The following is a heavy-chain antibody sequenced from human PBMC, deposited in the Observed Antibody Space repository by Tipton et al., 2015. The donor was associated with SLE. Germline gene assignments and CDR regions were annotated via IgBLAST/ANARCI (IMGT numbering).Heavy chain of an antibody. V-gene: IGHV4-59*08. Sequence: TLSLTCTVSGASLTGDYWSWILQPPGKGLEWCGYVFYTGITTYNSSLMGRVTISIDTSYNQFSLRLTTVTAADTAVYYCARHISAAYAAFY. D-gene: IGHD2-21*01. J-gene: IGHJ3*01. CDR3: ARHISAAYAAFY. CDR2: VFYTGIT. CDR1: GASLTGDY.